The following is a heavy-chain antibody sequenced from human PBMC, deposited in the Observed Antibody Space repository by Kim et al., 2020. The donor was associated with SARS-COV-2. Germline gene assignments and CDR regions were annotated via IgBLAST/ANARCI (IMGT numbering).Heavy chain of an antibody. V-gene: IGHV4-34*01. D-gene: IGHD1-20*01. CDR3: ARYNVPSRSYYFDF. J-gene: IGHJ4*02. Sequence: PSLKSRLTISVDTSKNPFSLKLSSVTAADTAVYYCARYNVPSRSYYFDFWGQGSLVTVSS.